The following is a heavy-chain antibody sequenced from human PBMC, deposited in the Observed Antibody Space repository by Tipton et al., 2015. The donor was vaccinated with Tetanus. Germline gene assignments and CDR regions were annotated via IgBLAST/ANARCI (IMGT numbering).Heavy chain of an antibody. CDR3: ARATEHDIMTGYDN. D-gene: IGHD3-9*01. CDR1: GVSISSYY. CDR2: IFYAGST. Sequence: TLSLTCTVSGVSISSYYWSWIRQSSGKGLEWIGYIFYAGSTNSNPSLKSRVTISVDKAKNQFSLKLTSVTAADTAVYYCARATEHDIMTGYDNWGPGTQVTVSS. J-gene: IGHJ4*02. V-gene: IGHV4-59*01.